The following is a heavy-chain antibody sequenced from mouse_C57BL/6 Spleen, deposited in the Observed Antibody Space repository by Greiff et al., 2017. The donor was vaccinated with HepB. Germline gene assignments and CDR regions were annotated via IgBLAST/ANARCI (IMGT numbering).Heavy chain of an antibody. D-gene: IGHD2-2*01. CDR1: GYTFTSYW. V-gene: IGHV1-50*01. Sequence: QVQLQQPGAELVKPGASVKLSCKASGYTFTSYWMQWVKQRPGQGLEWIGEIDPSDSYTNYNQKFKGKATLTVDTSSSTAYMQLSSLTSEDSAVYSCARERNGYDNYWGQGTTLTVSS. CDR2: IDPSDSYT. J-gene: IGHJ2*01. CDR3: ARERNGYDNY.